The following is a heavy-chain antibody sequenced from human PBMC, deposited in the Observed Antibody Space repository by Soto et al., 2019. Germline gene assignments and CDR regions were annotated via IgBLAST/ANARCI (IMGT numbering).Heavy chain of an antibody. CDR2: IWYDGSKK. J-gene: IGHJ6*02. Sequence: GGSLRLSCAASGFTFSSFGMHWVRQAPGKGLEWVSLIWYDGSKKSYGDSVKGRFTISRDNSRNTVYLQMNSLRAYDTAVYYCARDASYYSLWSGYYPSRNGMDVWGQGTTVTVS. CDR1: GFTFSSFG. D-gene: IGHD3-3*01. CDR3: ARDASYYSLWSGYYPSRNGMDV. V-gene: IGHV3-33*01.